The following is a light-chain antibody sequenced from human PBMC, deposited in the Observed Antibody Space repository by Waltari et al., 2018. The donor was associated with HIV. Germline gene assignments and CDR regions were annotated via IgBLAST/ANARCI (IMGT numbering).Light chain of an antibody. CDR1: QDCRNY. V-gene: IGKV1-33*01. J-gene: IGKJ2*01. Sequence: IQLTQSPSSMSASVGDRVTITCQASQDCRNYLKWYQQKAGTAPTLLIYDAAKLETGVPSRFRGSRSGTTFTFTISGLQPEDIATYNCQQYATFGQGTKREIK. CDR3: QQYAT. CDR2: DAA.